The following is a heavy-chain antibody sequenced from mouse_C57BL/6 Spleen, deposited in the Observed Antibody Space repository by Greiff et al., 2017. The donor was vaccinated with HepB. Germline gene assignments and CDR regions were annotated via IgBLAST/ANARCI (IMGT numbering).Heavy chain of an antibody. CDR3: ARKGMDNGYPWFAY. CDR1: GYTFTDYN. J-gene: IGHJ3*01. V-gene: IGHV1-18*01. CDR2: INPNNGGT. Sequence: EVQLQQSGPELVKPGASVKIPCKASGYTFTDYNMDWVKQSHGKSLEWIGDINPNNGGTIYNQKFKGMATLTVDKSSSTVYMELRGLTSEDTAVYYWARKGMDNGYPWFAYWGQGTLVTVSA. D-gene: IGHD2-2*01.